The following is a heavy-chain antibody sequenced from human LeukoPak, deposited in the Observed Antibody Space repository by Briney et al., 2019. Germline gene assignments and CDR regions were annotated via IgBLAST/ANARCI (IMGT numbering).Heavy chain of an antibody. D-gene: IGHD1-14*01. Sequence: PGGSLRLSCAASGFTFSSYGTHWVRQAPGKGLEWVAVIWYDGSNKYYADSVKGRFTISRDNSKNTLYLEMNSLRAEDTAVYYCARDTEYYFDYWGQGTLVTVSS. V-gene: IGHV3-33*01. CDR1: GFTFSSYG. CDR2: IWYDGSNK. J-gene: IGHJ4*02. CDR3: ARDTEYYFDY.